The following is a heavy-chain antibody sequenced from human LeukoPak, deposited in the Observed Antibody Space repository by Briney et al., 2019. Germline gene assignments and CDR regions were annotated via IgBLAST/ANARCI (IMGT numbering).Heavy chain of an antibody. J-gene: IGHJ4*02. CDR1: GGSVNNYY. D-gene: IGHD5-12*01. V-gene: IGHV4-59*02. Sequence: SVTLSLTCSVSGGSVNNYYWSWIRQPPGKGLEWIGYIYYTGSTNYNPSLTSRVTLSVDTSKNQFSLRLNSVTAADTAVYYCARDGYDFFDLWGQGILVTVSS. CDR2: IYYTGST. CDR3: ARDGYDFFDL.